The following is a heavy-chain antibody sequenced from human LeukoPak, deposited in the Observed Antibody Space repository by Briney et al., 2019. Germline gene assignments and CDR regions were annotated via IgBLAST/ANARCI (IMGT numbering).Heavy chain of an antibody. V-gene: IGHV1-2*02. CDR2: INPNIGVT. CDR1: GYTFTGYF. J-gene: IGHJ6*03. Sequence: GASVKVSCKASGYTFTGYFIHWVRQAPGQGLEWMGWINPNIGVTNYAQKFQGRVTMTRDTSINTAYMEVSSLTSDDTAIYYCARTYYYGSGYLPPEYSYYMDVWGKGATVTVSS. D-gene: IGHD3-10*01. CDR3: ARTYYYGSGYLPPEYSYYMDV.